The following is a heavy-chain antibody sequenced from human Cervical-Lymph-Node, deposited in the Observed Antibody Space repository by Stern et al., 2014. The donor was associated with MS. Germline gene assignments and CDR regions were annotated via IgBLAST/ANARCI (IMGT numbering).Heavy chain of an antibody. J-gene: IGHJ6*02. D-gene: IGHD1-1*01. Sequence: VQLVESGAEVKKPGASVKVSCKTSGYTFTTYGLNWVRQAPGQGLEWMGRITAYNGHTNYAQKFQGRVTMTTDTSTSTAYMELRSLRSDDSAVYYCAREGPGTAGTTDYYYGMDAWGQGTTVTVSS. CDR1: GYTFTTYG. CDR3: AREGPGTAGTTDYYYGMDA. V-gene: IGHV1-18*01. CDR2: ITAYNGHT.